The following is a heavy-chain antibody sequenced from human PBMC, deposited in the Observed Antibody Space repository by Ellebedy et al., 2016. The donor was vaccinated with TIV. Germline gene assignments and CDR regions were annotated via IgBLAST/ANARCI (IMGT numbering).Heavy chain of an antibody. J-gene: IGHJ4*02. CDR1: GFTFDDYA. D-gene: IGHD6-13*01. CDR3: AKDMRRGMGFDY. V-gene: IGHV3-9*01. Sequence: PGGSLRLSCAASGFTFDDYAMHWVRQDPGKGLEWVSSISWNSGSIGYADSVKGRFTISRDNAKNSLYLQMNSLRAEDTAFYYCAKDMRRGMGFDYWGQGTLVIVSS. CDR2: ISWNSGSI.